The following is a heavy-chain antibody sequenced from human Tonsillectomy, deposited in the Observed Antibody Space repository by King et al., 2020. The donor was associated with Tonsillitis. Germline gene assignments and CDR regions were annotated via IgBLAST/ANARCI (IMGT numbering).Heavy chain of an antibody. D-gene: IGHD3-3*01. Sequence: DVQLVESGGGLVQPGGSLRLSCIASGFTFNNYAMTWVRQAPGKGLEWVSLIYSVTSDTEYADSVKGRFTISRDNSRNTLYLQMNSLRAEDTAVYYCAKDFWAHGYFDLWGQGTLVTVSS. V-gene: IGHV3-23*03. J-gene: IGHJ4*02. CDR3: AKDFWAHGYFDL. CDR1: GFTFNNYA. CDR2: IYSVTSDT.